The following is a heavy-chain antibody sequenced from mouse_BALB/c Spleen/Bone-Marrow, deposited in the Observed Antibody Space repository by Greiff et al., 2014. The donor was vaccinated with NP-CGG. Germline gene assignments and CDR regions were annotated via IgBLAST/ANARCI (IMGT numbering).Heavy chain of an antibody. CDR1: GFDIKDTY. CDR3: ARYLYGYTATFGH. Sequence: VQLQQSGAELVKPGASVKLSCTASGFDIKDTYMHWVKQRPEQGLEWIGRIDPANGNTKYDPKFQGKATITADISSNTAYLQLSSLTSEDTAVYYCARYLYGYTATFGHWGQGTTLTVSS. J-gene: IGHJ2*01. CDR2: IDPANGNT. V-gene: IGHV14-3*02. D-gene: IGHD1-2*01.